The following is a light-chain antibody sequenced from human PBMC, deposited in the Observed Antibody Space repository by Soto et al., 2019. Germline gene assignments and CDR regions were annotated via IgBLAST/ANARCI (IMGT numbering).Light chain of an antibody. CDR2: GAS. Sequence: EIVLTQSPGTLSLSPGESATLSCKASESVYINSFAWYYQKPGQPPRLLIYGASTRATGIPYRFSGSGSGTDFVLSINRLEVEDSGMYYCQQYGASPFPFGPGTRVDIK. J-gene: IGKJ3*01. CDR3: QQYGASPFP. V-gene: IGKV3-20*01. CDR1: ESVYINS.